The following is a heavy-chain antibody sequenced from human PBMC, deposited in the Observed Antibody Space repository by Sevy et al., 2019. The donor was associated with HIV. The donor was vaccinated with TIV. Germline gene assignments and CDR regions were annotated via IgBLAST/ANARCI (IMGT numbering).Heavy chain of an antibody. CDR1: GFTFSKYS. CDR3: ASEGFTKPHDN. CDR2: LSFGCGEI. D-gene: IGHD2-8*01. J-gene: IGHJ4*02. Sequence: GGSLRLSCAASGFTFSKYSMSWVRQPPGKGLEWVSTLSFGCGEINYEDSVKGRFTISRDNSKSSVYLQMNNLRPEDTAVDYCASEGFTKPHDNWGQGTLVTVSS. V-gene: IGHV3-23*01.